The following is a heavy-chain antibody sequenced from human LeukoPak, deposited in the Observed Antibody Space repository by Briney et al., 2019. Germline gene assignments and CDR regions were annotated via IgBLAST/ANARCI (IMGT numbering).Heavy chain of an antibody. V-gene: IGHV3-9*01. CDR2: ISWNSGSI. Sequence: GGSLRLSCAASGFTFSSYAMSWVRQAPGKGLEWVSGISWNSGSIGYADSVKGRFTISRDNAKNSLYLQMNSLRAEDTALYYCAKDSQVGATRYYFDYWGQGTLVTVSS. CDR1: GFTFSSYA. CDR3: AKDSQVGATRYYFDY. J-gene: IGHJ4*02. D-gene: IGHD1-26*01.